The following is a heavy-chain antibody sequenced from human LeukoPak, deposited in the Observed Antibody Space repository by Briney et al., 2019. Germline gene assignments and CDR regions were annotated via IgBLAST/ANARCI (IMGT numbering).Heavy chain of an antibody. D-gene: IGHD1-26*01. J-gene: IGHJ4*02. CDR2: ISSSSRYI. CDR3: ARDKVVGATRFDY. V-gene: IGHV3-21*01. CDR1: EFTFSRYT. Sequence: PGGSLRLSCAASEFTFSRYTMNWVRQAPGKGLEWVSFISSSSRYIYYADSVKGRFTISRDNAKNSLYLQMNSLRAEDTAVYYCARDKVVGATRFDYWGQGTLVTVSS.